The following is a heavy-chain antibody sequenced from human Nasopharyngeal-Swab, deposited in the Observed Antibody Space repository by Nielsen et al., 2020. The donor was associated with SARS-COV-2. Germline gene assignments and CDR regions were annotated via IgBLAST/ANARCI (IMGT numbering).Heavy chain of an antibody. J-gene: IGHJ3*02. CDR3: ARLPYDFWSGSRGAFDI. D-gene: IGHD3-3*01. CDR2: IYYSGST. Sequence: SETLSLTCTVSGGSISSYYWSWIRQPPEKGLEWIGYIYYSGSTNYNPSLKSRVTISVDTSKNQFSLKLSSVTAADTAVYYRARLPYDFWSGSRGAFDIWGQGTMVTVSS. V-gene: IGHV4-59*08. CDR1: GGSISSYY.